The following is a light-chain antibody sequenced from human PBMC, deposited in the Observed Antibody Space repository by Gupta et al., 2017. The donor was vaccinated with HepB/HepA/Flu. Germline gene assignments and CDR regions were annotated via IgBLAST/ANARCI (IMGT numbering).Light chain of an antibody. J-gene: IGLJ1*01. CDR2: GKN. CDR1: SLRSYY. V-gene: IGLV3-19*01. Sequence: SSELNQDPAVSVALGQTVRITCQGDSLRSYYASWYQQKPGQAPVLVIYGKNNRPSGIPDRFSGSSSGNTASLTITGAQAEDEADYYCNSRDSSGNHRYVFGTGTKVTVL. CDR3: NSRDSSGNHRYV.